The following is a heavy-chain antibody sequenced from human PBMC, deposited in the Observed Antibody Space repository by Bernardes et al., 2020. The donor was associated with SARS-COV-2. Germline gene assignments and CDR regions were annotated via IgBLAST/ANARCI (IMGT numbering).Heavy chain of an antibody. J-gene: IGHJ4*02. Sequence: GGSLRLSCTASGFTFSSYGMYWVRQAPGKGLEWVALISHEGKNKYYADSLKGRFTIARDNSKNALFLQMNSLTADDTAVYYCAKEGVTSYFDHWGQGTLVTVSS. CDR3: AKEGVTSYFDH. V-gene: IGHV3-30*18. CDR2: ISHEGKNK. CDR1: GFTFSSYG. D-gene: IGHD3-16*01.